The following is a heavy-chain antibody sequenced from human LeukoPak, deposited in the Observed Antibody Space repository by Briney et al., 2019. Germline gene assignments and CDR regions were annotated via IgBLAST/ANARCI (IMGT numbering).Heavy chain of an antibody. Sequence: GGSLRLSCTASGFTLSSYEMSWIRQAPGKGLEWVSSIDYSGGSTYYADSVKGRFTISRDNSKNTLYLQLNSLRGDDTAVYYCARSGEASGWNVGWFDPWGQGTLVTVSS. CDR2: IDYSGGST. CDR3: ARSGEASGWNVGWFDP. D-gene: IGHD6-19*01. J-gene: IGHJ5*02. CDR1: GFTLSSYE. V-gene: IGHV3-23*01.